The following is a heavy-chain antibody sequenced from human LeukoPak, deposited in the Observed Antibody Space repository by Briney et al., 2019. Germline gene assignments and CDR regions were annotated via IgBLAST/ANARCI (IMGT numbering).Heavy chain of an antibody. CDR2: IYYSGST. Sequence: PSETLSLTCTVSGGSISSYYWSWIRQPPGKGLEWIGYIYYSGSTNYNPSLKSRVTISVDTSKNQFSLKLSSVAAADTAVYYCARGHYDYVWGVHYFDYWGQGTLVTVSS. D-gene: IGHD3-16*01. CDR1: GGSISSYY. J-gene: IGHJ4*02. V-gene: IGHV4-59*08. CDR3: ARGHYDYVWGVHYFDY.